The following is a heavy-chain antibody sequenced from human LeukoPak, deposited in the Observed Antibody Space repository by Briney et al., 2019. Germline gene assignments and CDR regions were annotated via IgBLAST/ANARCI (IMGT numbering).Heavy chain of an antibody. CDR1: GDSFSSYA. J-gene: IGHJ5*01. CDR3: ARPHRGSWTPYSGQLARPLGS. V-gene: IGHV1-69*13. CDR2: IIPMLKTT. D-gene: IGHD3/OR15-3a*01. Sequence: SVKVSCKASGDSFSSYAIVWVRQAPGQGLEWMGGIIPMLKTTNYAQKFQGRVSMTADESSATAFMELTSLRSEDTAVYYCARPHRGSWTPYSGQLARPLGSWGQGTLVTVSS.